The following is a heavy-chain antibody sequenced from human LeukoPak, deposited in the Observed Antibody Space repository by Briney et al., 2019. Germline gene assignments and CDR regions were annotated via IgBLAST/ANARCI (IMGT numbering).Heavy chain of an antibody. D-gene: IGHD2-21*01. CDR3: ASSSLVVVVTYGFDI. V-gene: IGHV4-4*02. CDR1: NGPITSTKW. J-gene: IGHJ3*02. Sequence: SETLSLTCTVSNGPITSTKWWSWVRQPPGKGLEWIGEISQTGSTNYNPSFNSRVTMSVDKSKSQFSLNLKSVTAADTALYYCASSSLVVVVTYGFDIWGRGTVVTVSS. CDR2: ISQTGST.